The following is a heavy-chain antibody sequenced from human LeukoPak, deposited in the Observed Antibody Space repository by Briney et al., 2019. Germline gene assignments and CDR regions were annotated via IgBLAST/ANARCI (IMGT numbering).Heavy chain of an antibody. CDR2: IRYDGSNK. Sequence: GGSLRLSCAASEFTFSRYGMHWVRQAPGRGLEWVAFIRYDGSNKYYADSVKGRFTISSANSKNTLYLQMNSLRAEHTAVYYCAKVEVAGRATYNYYMDVWGKGTTVTISS. CDR3: AKVEVAGRATYNYYMDV. CDR1: EFTFSRYG. D-gene: IGHD6-19*01. V-gene: IGHV3-30*02. J-gene: IGHJ6*03.